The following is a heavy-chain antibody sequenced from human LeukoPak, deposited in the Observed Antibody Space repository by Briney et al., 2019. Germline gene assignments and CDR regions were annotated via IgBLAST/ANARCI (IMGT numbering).Heavy chain of an antibody. Sequence: SVKVSCKASAGTFSSYAISWVRQAPGQGLEWMGGIIPIFGTANYAQKFQGRVTITADESTSTAYMELSSLRSEDTAVYYCARAPELRFLEWLSDHYYGMDVWGQGTTVTVSS. CDR2: IIPIFGTA. D-gene: IGHD3-3*01. J-gene: IGHJ6*02. V-gene: IGHV1-69*13. CDR1: AGTFSSYA. CDR3: ARAPELRFLEWLSDHYYGMDV.